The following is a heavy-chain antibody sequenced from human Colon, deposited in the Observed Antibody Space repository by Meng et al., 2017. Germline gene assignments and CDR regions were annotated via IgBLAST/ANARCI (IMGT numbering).Heavy chain of an antibody. V-gene: IGHV1-69*16. CDR1: GGSFRRFT. CDR3: AVQKDGYNSWYDN. CDR2: IIPILGAP. D-gene: IGHD5-24*01. J-gene: IGHJ4*02. Sequence: QVQCGADVKKPGSSMKVACRASGGSFRRFTMTWVRRAPGQGLEWMGEIIPILGAPNYAPKFQGRVTITADESTTSTYMELSSLTSEDTAVYYCAVQKDGYNSWYDNWGQGTLVTVSS.